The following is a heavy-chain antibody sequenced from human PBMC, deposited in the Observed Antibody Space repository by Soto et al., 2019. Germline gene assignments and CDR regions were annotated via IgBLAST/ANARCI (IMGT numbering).Heavy chain of an antibody. CDR3: AKDRMGASGWFDP. CDR2: VSGNGGNT. Sequence: PGGSLRLSCVASGFSFSSYTMNWVRQAPGKGLEWVSGVSGNGGNTCYADSVKGRFSISRDNSKNTLYLQLNSLRAEDTAIYYCAKDRMGASGWFDPWGQGTPVTVSS. D-gene: IGHD1-26*01. V-gene: IGHV3-23*01. CDR1: GFSFSSYT. J-gene: IGHJ5*02.